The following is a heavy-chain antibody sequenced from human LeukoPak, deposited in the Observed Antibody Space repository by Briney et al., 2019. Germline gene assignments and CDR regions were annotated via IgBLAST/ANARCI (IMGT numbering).Heavy chain of an antibody. Sequence: PGGSLRLSCAASGFTVSSNYMSWVRQAPGKGLEWVSVIYSGGSTYYADSVKGRFTISRDNSKNTLYLQVNSLRAEDTAVYYCARDSSGWYPRSDVWGQGTTVTVSS. D-gene: IGHD6-19*01. CDR2: IYSGGST. CDR3: ARDSSGWYPRSDV. V-gene: IGHV3-66*01. CDR1: GFTVSSNY. J-gene: IGHJ6*02.